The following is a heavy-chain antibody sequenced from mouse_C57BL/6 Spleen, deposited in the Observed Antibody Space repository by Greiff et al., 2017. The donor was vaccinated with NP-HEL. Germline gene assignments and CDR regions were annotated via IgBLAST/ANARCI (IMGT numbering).Heavy chain of an antibody. V-gene: IGHV5-4*01. CDR3: ARDDGYDPWCAY. D-gene: IGHD2-2*01. J-gene: IGHJ3*01. Sequence: EVKLVESGGGLVKPGGSLKLSCAASGFTFSSYAMSWVRQTPEKRLEWVATISDGGSYTYYPDNVKGRFTISRDNAKNNLYLQMSHLKSEDTAMYYCARDDGYDPWCAYWGQGTLVTVSA. CDR1: GFTFSSYA. CDR2: ISDGGSYT.